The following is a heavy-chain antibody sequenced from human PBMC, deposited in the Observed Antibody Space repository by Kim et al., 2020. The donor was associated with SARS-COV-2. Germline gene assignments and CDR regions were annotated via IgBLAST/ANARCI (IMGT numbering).Heavy chain of an antibody. CDR1: GDSVSSNSAA. CDR2: TYYRSKWYN. V-gene: IGHV6-1*01. D-gene: IGHD6-13*01. J-gene: IGHJ4*02. CDR3: ARGTRGGDSWVVERNFDY. Sequence: SQTLSLTCAISGDSVSSNSAAWNWIRQSPSRGLEWLGRTYYRSKWYNDYAVSVKSRITINPDTSKNQFSLQLNSVTPEDTAVYYCARGTRGGDSWVVERNFDYWGQGTLVTVSS.